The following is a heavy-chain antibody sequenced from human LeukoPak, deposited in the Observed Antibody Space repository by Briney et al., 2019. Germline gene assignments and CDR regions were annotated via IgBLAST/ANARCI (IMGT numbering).Heavy chain of an antibody. CDR3: ARVNPAYSNYDDY. J-gene: IGHJ4*02. CDR1: GFTFSSYS. Sequence: RGSLRLSCAASGFTFSSYSMNWVRQAPGKGLEWVSSISSSSSYICYADSVKGRFTISRDNAKNSLYLEMNSLRAEDTAVYYCARVNPAYSNYDDYWGQGTLVTVSS. CDR2: ISSSSSYI. D-gene: IGHD4-11*01. V-gene: IGHV3-21*01.